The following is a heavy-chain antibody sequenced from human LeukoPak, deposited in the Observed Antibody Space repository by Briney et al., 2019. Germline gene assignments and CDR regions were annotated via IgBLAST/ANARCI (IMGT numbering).Heavy chain of an antibody. CDR2: ISSSSSTI. Sequence: GGSLRLSCAASGFTVITNDMNWVRQAPGKGLEWVSYISSSSSTIYYAESVEGRFTISRDNAKNSLYLQMNSLRVEDTAVYYCARSRGNSGSYPLDYWGQGTLVTVSS. CDR1: GFTVITND. V-gene: IGHV3-48*01. D-gene: IGHD1-26*01. CDR3: ARSRGNSGSYPLDY. J-gene: IGHJ4*02.